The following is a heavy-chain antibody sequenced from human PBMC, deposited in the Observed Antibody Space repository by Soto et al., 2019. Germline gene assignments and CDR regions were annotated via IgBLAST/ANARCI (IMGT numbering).Heavy chain of an antibody. Sequence: QVQLRESGPRLVKASQTLSLSCTVSGASIYSDDFYWSWIRKPPGKGLEWIGYIHHNGNTYYNPSLKSRVTISVDTSNNQFSLRLTSVTAADTAVYYCAIAPRLLSRLPAEGRAWGQGTLVTVSS. CDR1: GASIYSDDFY. CDR2: IHHNGNT. J-gene: IGHJ5*02. D-gene: IGHD2-15*01. CDR3: AIAPRLLSRLPAEGRA. V-gene: IGHV4-30-4*01.